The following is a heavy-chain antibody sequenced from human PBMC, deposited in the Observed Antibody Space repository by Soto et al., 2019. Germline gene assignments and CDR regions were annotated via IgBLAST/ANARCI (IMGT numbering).Heavy chain of an antibody. V-gene: IGHV4-59*08. D-gene: IGHD3-3*01. CDR3: ARGGWRQIDY. CDR1: GGSIGSYY. Sequence: QVQLQESGPGLVKHSETLSLTCSVSGGSIGSYYWSWIRQPPGKGLEWIGYIYYSGSTNYNPSLKSRVTISVDTSKNQFSLKLSSVTAADTAVYYCARGGWRQIDYWGQGTLVTVSS. CDR2: IYYSGST. J-gene: IGHJ4*02.